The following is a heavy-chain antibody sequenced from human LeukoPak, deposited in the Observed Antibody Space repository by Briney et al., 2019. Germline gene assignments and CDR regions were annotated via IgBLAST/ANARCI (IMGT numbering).Heavy chain of an antibody. CDR1: GGSFSGYY. J-gene: IGHJ6*02. Sequence: PSETLSLTCAVYGGSFSGYYWSWIRQPPGKGLEWIGEINHSGSTNYNPSLKSRVTISVDTSKNQFSLKLSSVTAADTAVYYCARALGGAYYDFWSGSHEYYGMDVWGQGTTVTVSS. V-gene: IGHV4-34*01. CDR3: ARALGGAYYDFWSGSHEYYGMDV. D-gene: IGHD3-3*01. CDR2: INHSGST.